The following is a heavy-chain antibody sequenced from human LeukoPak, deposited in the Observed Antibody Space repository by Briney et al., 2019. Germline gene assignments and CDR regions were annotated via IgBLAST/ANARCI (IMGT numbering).Heavy chain of an antibody. J-gene: IGHJ3*02. Sequence: GRSLRLSCAASGFTFRNYAMNWVRQAPGKGLEWVSYISGGGTTIFYEDSVKGRFTISRDNAKNSLYLHMNSLSAEDTAVYFCATETENSNYDAFDIWGQGTLVIVSS. CDR3: ATETENSNYDAFDI. CDR2: ISGGGTTI. CDR1: GFTFRNYA. D-gene: IGHD4-11*01. V-gene: IGHV3-48*03.